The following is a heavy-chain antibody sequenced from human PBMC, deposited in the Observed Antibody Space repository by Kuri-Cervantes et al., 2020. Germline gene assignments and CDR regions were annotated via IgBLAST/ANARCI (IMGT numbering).Heavy chain of an antibody. Sequence: GSLRLSCTVSGGSISSSSYYWGWIRQPPGKGLEWIGSIYYSGSTYYNPSLKSRVTISVDTSKNQFSLKLSSVTAADTAVHYCARSGSRVTATHSLGYWGQGTLVTVSS. CDR3: ARSGSRVTATHSLGY. D-gene: IGHD2-21*02. CDR1: GGSISSSSYY. J-gene: IGHJ4*02. V-gene: IGHV4-39*07. CDR2: IYYSGST.